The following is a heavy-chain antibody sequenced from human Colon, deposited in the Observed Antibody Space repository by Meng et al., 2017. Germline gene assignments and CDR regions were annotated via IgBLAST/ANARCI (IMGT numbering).Heavy chain of an antibody. D-gene: IGHD5-24*01. CDR1: GFTFRIYG. V-gene: IGHV3-33*08. CDR2: MWFDGIRQ. Sequence: QLQVVWSGGGVVQPGRSLRLSCEGSGFTFRIYGLHWVRQAPGKGLEWVAVMWFDGIRQFYADSVKGRFTVSRDNLKNTVFLQMDSLRVEDTAVYYCARELQLGYWGQGTLVTVSS. CDR3: ARELQLGY. J-gene: IGHJ4*02.